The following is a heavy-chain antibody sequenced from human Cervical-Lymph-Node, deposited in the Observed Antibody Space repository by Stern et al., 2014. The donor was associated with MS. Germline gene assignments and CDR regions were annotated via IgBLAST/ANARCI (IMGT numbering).Heavy chain of an antibody. Sequence: VHLVESGGGVVQPGGSLRLSCAASGFTFRNYAMHWVRQAPGKGLEWVATISYDGNNRYYADSVKGRISISRDNSKNTLYLEMSSLRVEDTAVYFCARGGRDYDFYGLDVWGQGTTVTVSS. CDR2: ISYDGNNR. CDR1: GFTFRNYA. D-gene: IGHD3-3*01. V-gene: IGHV3-30*15. J-gene: IGHJ6*02. CDR3: ARGGRDYDFYGLDV.